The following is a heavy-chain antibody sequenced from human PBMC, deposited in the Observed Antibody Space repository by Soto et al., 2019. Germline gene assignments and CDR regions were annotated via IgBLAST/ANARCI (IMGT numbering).Heavy chain of an antibody. Sequence: QVHLVQSGAEVKKPGASVKVSCKGSGYAFTTYGITWVRQAPGQGLEWMGWISDHNGNTNYAQKLQGRVTVTRHTSTSTAYVELSSLRSDDAAVYYCARGRYGHYWGQGALVTGSS. D-gene: IGHD1-1*01. CDR1: GYAFTTYG. CDR2: ISDHNGNT. J-gene: IGHJ4*02. CDR3: ARGRYGHY. V-gene: IGHV1-18*01.